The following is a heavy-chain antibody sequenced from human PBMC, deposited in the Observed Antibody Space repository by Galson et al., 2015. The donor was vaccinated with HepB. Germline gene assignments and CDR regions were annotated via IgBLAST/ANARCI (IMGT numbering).Heavy chain of an antibody. V-gene: IGHV3-30-3*01. CDR3: ARLQDSSGYYSEFDY. D-gene: IGHD3-22*01. J-gene: IGHJ4*02. Sequence: SLRLSCAASGFTFSSYAIHWVRQAPGKGLEWVAVISYDGSNKYYADSVKGRFTISRDNSKNTLYLQMNSLRAEDTAVYYCARLQDSSGYYSEFDYWGQGTLVTVPS. CDR2: ISYDGSNK. CDR1: GFTFSSYA.